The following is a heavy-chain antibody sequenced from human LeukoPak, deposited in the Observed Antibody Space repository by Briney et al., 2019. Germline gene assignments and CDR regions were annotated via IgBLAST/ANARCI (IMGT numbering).Heavy chain of an antibody. D-gene: IGHD6-6*01. J-gene: IGHJ4*02. V-gene: IGHV4-61*02. CDR3: ARDRRGSSCFDY. Sequence: SQTLSLTCTVSGASISSGSYYWSWIRQPAGKGLEWIGRIYTSGSTNYSPSLKSRVTISVDTSKNQFSLKLSSVTAADTAVYYCARDRRGSSCFDYWGQGTLVTVSS. CDR2: IYTSGST. CDR1: GASISSGSYY.